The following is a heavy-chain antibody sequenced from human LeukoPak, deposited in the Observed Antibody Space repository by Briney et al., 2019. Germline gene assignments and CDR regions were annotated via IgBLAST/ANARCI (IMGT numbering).Heavy chain of an antibody. CDR3: ARVILSDFWSGNWFDP. V-gene: IGHV3-66*01. D-gene: IGHD3-3*01. J-gene: IGHJ5*02. CDR1: GFTVSSNY. Sequence: GGSLRLSCAASGFTVSSNYMSWVRQAPGKGLEWVSVIYSGGSTYYADSVKGRFTISRDNSKNTLYLQINSLRAEDTAVYYCARVILSDFWSGNWFDPWGQGTLVTVSS. CDR2: IYSGGST.